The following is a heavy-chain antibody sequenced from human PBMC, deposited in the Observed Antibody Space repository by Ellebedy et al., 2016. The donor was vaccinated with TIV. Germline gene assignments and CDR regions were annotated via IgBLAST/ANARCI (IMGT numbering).Heavy chain of an antibody. Sequence: GGSLRLXXSASGFTFSSYAMHWVRQAPGKGLEYVSAISSNGGSTYYADSVKGRFTISRDNSKNTLYLQMSSLRAEDTAVYYCVKGAPITPRTRYFDLWGRGTLVTVSS. CDR1: GFTFSSYA. CDR2: ISSNGGST. V-gene: IGHV3-64D*06. CDR3: VKGAPITPRTRYFDL. D-gene: IGHD5-24*01. J-gene: IGHJ2*01.